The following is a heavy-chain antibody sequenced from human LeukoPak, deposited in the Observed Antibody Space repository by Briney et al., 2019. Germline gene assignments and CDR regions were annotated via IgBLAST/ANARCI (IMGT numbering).Heavy chain of an antibody. Sequence: SETLSLTCTVSGGSVNTYYWSWIRQPPGKGLQFIGYTYSSGTTDYNPSLQSRVVISIDTSGSQFSLKMTSVTAADTAVYYCARRGTPYYYYYMDVWGKGTTVTVSS. CDR1: GGSVNTYY. J-gene: IGHJ6*03. CDR3: ARRGTPYYYYYMDV. V-gene: IGHV4-59*08. CDR2: TYSSGTT. D-gene: IGHD3-16*01.